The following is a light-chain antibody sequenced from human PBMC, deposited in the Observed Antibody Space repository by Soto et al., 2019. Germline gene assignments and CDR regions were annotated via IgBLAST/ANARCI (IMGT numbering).Light chain of an antibody. CDR3: QQADSFPLT. CDR2: GAS. Sequence: DLQMTQSPSSVSASIGDTVTITCRASQDISTLLAWYQQKPRKAPKLLIYGASTLESGVPSRFSGRGSGTDFTLTISSLQPEDFATYFCQQADSFPLTFGGGTKVEIK. CDR1: QDISTL. J-gene: IGKJ4*01. V-gene: IGKV1D-12*01.